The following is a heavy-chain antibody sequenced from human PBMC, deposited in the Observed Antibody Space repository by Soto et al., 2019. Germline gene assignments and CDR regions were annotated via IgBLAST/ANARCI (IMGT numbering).Heavy chain of an antibody. Sequence: GGSLILSCAASGFTFSNYGMHWVRQAPGKGLEWVAVIWYDGSNKYYADSVKGRFTISRDNSKNTLYLQMNSLRSEDTAVYYCARRGYSSSWYYYYYYGMDVWGQGTTVTVSS. D-gene: IGHD6-13*01. CDR2: IWYDGSNK. CDR1: GFTFSNYG. V-gene: IGHV3-33*01. CDR3: ARRGYSSSWYYYYYYGMDV. J-gene: IGHJ6*02.